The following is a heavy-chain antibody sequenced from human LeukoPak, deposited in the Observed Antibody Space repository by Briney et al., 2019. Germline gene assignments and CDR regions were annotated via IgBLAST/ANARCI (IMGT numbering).Heavy chain of an antibody. J-gene: IGHJ4*02. Sequence: PGGSLRLSCAASGFTFSSYSMNWVRQAPGKGLEWVAFIYTTSTIYYADSVKGRFTISRDNAQNSLYLQMNSLRDEDTALYYCARQGSYGEQDYWGQGTLVTVSS. CDR3: ARQGSYGEQDY. CDR2: IYTTSTI. D-gene: IGHD4-17*01. CDR1: GFTFSSYS. V-gene: IGHV3-48*02.